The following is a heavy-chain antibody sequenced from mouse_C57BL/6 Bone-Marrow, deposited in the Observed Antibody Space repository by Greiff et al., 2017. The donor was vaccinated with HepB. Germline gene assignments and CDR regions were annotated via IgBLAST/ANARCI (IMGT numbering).Heavy chain of an antibody. V-gene: IGHV1-55*01. J-gene: IGHJ2*01. D-gene: IGHD1-1*01. CDR2: IYPGSGST. CDR1: GYTFTSYW. CDR3: ARTGDYYGSSQGY. Sequence: VQLQQSGAELVKPGASVKMSCKASGYTFTSYWITWVKQRPGQGLEWIGDIYPGSGSTNYNEKFKSKATLTVDTSSSTAYMQLSSLTSEDSAVYYCARTGDYYGSSQGYWGQGTTLTVSS.